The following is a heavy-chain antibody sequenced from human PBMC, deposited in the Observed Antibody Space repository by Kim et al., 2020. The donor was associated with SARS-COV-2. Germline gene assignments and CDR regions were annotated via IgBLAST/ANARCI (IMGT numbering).Heavy chain of an antibody. CDR1: GGSFSGYY. D-gene: IGHD3-3*01. CDR2: INHSGST. J-gene: IGHJ6*03. V-gene: IGHV4-34*01. Sequence: SETLSLTCAVYGGSFSGYYWSWIRQPPGKGLEWIGEINHSGSTNYNPSLKSRVTISVDTSKNQFSLKLSSVTAADTAVYYCARGRYGEIPIFGVVPGHYYMDVWGKGTTVTVSS. CDR3: ARGRYGEIPIFGVVPGHYYMDV.